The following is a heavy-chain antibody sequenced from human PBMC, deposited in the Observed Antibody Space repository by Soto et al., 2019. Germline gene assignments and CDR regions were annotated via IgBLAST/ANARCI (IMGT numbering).Heavy chain of an antibody. V-gene: IGHV2-5*02. CDR1: GFSLSTYGVG. D-gene: IGHD3-22*01. Sequence: SGPTLVNPTHTLTLTCNFSGFSLSTYGVGVGWIRQPPGKALEWLALIYWDDDTRFSPSLNSRLTISKDTSKNQVVLTMTNMDPVDTATYYCARVPGYYDSSGFIGFDSWGQGTLVTVSS. CDR3: ARVPGYYDSSGFIGFDS. CDR2: IYWDDDT. J-gene: IGHJ4*02.